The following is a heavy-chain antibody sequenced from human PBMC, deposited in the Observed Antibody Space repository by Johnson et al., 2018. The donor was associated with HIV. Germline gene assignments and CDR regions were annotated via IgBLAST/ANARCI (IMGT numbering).Heavy chain of an antibody. J-gene: IGHJ3*02. CDR1: RFTVSSNY. V-gene: IGHV3-53*01. D-gene: IGHD2-8*01. Sequence: VQLVESGGGLIQPGGSLRLSCAASRFTVSSNYMSWVRQAPGKGLEWVSIIYSDGSTYFADSVKGRFPISRDNSKNTLFLQMNSLRVEDTAVYYCARLKNGAFDIWGQGTMVTVSS. CDR3: ARLKNGAFDI. CDR2: IYSDGST.